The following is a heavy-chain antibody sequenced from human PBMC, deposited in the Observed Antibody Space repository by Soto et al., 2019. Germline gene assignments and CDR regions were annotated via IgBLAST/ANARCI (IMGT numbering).Heavy chain of an antibody. V-gene: IGHV3-9*01. D-gene: IGHD6-13*01. CDR3: VKGESINWYSGHFRH. CDR2: INWNSGSI. CDR1: GFTFDDYA. J-gene: IGHJ1*01. Sequence: EVQLVESGGGLVQPGRSLRLSCAASGFTFDDYAMHWVRQVPGKGLEWVSGINWNSGSIGYGDSVKGRFAISRDNAKNSLHLQMISLSAEDTAFYYCVKGESINWYSGHFRHWGQGTLVTVSS.